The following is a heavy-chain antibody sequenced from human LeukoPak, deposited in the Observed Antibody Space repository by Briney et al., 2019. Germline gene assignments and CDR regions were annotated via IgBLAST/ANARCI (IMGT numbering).Heavy chain of an antibody. CDR3: ASGGLVRGVINAFDI. V-gene: IGHV3-21*01. CDR1: GFTFSSYS. J-gene: IGHJ3*02. Sequence: GGSLRLSCAASGFTFSSYSMNWVRQAPGKGLEWVSSISSSSSCIYYADSVKGRFTISRDNAKNSLYLQMNSLRAEDTAVYYCASGGLVRGVINAFDIWGQGTMVTVSS. D-gene: IGHD3-10*01. CDR2: ISSSSSCI.